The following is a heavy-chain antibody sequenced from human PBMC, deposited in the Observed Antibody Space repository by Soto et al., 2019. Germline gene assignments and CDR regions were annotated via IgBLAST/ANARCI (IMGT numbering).Heavy chain of an antibody. Sequence: PSETLSLSCTVSGGTICSYYWSWIRQPPGKGLEWIGYIYYSGSTNYNPSLKSRVTISVDTSKNQFSLKLSSVTAADTAVYYCARESGFGEFQAAPSNWFDPWGQGTLVTVSS. CDR1: GGTICSYY. V-gene: IGHV4-59*01. CDR2: IYYSGST. J-gene: IGHJ5*02. D-gene: IGHD3-10*01. CDR3: ARESGFGEFQAAPSNWFDP.